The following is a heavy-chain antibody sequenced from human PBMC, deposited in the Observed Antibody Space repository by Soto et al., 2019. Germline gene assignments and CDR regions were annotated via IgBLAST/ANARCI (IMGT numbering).Heavy chain of an antibody. CDR3: AMKYGMDV. Sequence: LRLSCAASGFTFSSYEMNWVRQAPGKGLEWVSYISRSGSTIYYTDSVKGRFTISRDNAKNSLYLQMNSLRAEDTAVYYCAMKYGMDVWGQGTTVTVSS. CDR1: GFTFSSYE. CDR2: ISRSGSTI. J-gene: IGHJ6*02. V-gene: IGHV3-48*03.